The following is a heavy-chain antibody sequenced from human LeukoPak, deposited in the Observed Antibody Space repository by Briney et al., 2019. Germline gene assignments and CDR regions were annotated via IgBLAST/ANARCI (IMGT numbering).Heavy chain of an antibody. Sequence: GGSLRLSCAASGFTLSTYWMHWVRQAPGKGLVWVSRINGDGSSTSYADSVKGRFTISRDNAKNTLYLQMNSLRAEDSAVYYCASAYYHYYFDYWGQGTLVTVSS. V-gene: IGHV3-74*01. J-gene: IGHJ4*02. CDR2: INGDGSST. CDR3: ASAYYHYYFDY. CDR1: GFTLSTYW. D-gene: IGHD3-16*01.